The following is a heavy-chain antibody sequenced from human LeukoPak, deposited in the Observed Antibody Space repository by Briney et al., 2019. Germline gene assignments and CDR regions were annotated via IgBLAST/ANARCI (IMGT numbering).Heavy chain of an antibody. V-gene: IGHV1-2*02. CDR1: GYTFTSYD. Sequence: ASVKVSCKASGYTFTSYDINWVRQATGQGLEWMGWINPNSGGTNYAQKFQGRVTMTRDTSISTAHMELSRLRSDDTAVYYCASQGPYGDYDTFDYWGQGTLVTVSS. CDR3: ASQGPYGDYDTFDY. CDR2: INPNSGGT. J-gene: IGHJ4*02. D-gene: IGHD4-17*01.